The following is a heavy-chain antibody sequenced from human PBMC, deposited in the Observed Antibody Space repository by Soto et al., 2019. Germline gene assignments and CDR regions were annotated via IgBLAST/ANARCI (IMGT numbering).Heavy chain of an antibody. CDR3: AHSRRGGDCLRCYSPHYYYGLDV. CDR1: GFSLNTGGLG. V-gene: IGHV2-5*02. D-gene: IGHD2-21*02. J-gene: IGHJ6*02. CDR2: IYWDCAT. Sequence: QITLKESGPTLVKPTQTLTLTCTFSGFSLNTGGLGVGWIRQPPGKALEWLALIYWDCATRHSPSRQSRLSIAKETSNNQXXLXLXXMDPVDTATYFCAHSRRGGDCLRCYSPHYYYGLDVWGQGTTLTVSS.